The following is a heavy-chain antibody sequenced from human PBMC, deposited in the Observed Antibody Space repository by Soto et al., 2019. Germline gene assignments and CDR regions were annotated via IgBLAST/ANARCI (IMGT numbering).Heavy chain of an antibody. D-gene: IGHD2-15*01. CDR3: ATDCSGGSCYRRWFDP. J-gene: IGHJ5*02. CDR1: GYTLTELS. Sequence: ASVKVSCKVSGYTLTELSMHWVRQAPGKGLEWMGGFDPEDGETIYAQKFQGRVTMTEDTSTDTAYMELSSLRSEDTAVYYCATDCSGGSCYRRWFDPWGQGTLVTVS. V-gene: IGHV1-24*01. CDR2: FDPEDGET.